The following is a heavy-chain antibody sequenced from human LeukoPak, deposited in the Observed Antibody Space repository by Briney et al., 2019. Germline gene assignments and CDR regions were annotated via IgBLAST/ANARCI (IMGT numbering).Heavy chain of an antibody. J-gene: IGHJ6*03. CDR3: ARKADYGDYGDYYYYMDV. V-gene: IGHV1-2*02. D-gene: IGHD4-17*01. Sequence: ASVKVSCKGSGYTFTGYYMHWVRQAPRQELERMGWINTNSGGTNYAQKFQGRVTMTRDTSISTAYMELSRLRSDDTAVYYCARKADYGDYGDYYYYMDVWGKGTTVTVSS. CDR1: GYTFTGYY. CDR2: INTNSGGT.